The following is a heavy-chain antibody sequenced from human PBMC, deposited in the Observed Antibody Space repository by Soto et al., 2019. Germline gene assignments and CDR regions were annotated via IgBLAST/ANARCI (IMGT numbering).Heavy chain of an antibody. CDR1: GGSFSGYY. D-gene: IGHD2-21*02. Sequence: QVQLQQWGAGLLKPSETLSLTCAVYGGSFSGYYWSWIRQPPGKGLEWIGEINHSGSTNYNPSLKSRVTISVDTSKNQFSLKLSSVTAADTAVYYCARGPIVVVTAMGYFQHWGQGTLVTVSS. CDR3: ARGPIVVVTAMGYFQH. J-gene: IGHJ1*01. CDR2: INHSGST. V-gene: IGHV4-34*01.